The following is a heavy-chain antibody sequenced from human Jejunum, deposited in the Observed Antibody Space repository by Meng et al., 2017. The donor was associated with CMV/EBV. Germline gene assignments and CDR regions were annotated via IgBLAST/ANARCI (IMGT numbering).Heavy chain of an antibody. Sequence: SCAASGFSFSPSEMNWVRQAPGKGLEWVSYITGDGNTKYYADSVKGRFTISRDNAKSSLYLQMNSLRAEDTAVYYCVRLDLAAFYSWGQGTLVTVSS. V-gene: IGHV3-48*03. J-gene: IGHJ5*02. CDR3: VRLDLAAFYS. CDR2: ITGDGNTK. D-gene: IGHD3-3*02. CDR1: GFSFSPSE.